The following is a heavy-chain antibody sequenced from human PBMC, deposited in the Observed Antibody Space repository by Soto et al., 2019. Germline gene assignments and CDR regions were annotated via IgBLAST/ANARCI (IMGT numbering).Heavy chain of an antibody. Sequence: ASVKVSCKASGYTFIDYDISWVRQATGQGLEWMGWMNPNTGNTRYAQHFQGRLTMTRDTSITTAFMELSSLSSVTAADTAVYYCARQSSSPGRLYYGMDVWGQGNTVTVSS. J-gene: IGHJ6*02. CDR2: MNPNTGNT. D-gene: IGHD6-13*01. CDR1: GYTFIDYD. V-gene: IGHV1-8*01. CDR3: ARQSSSPGRLYYGMDV.